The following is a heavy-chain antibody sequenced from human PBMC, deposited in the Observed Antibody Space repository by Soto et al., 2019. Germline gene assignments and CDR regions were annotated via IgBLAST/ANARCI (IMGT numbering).Heavy chain of an antibody. D-gene: IGHD2-2*02. J-gene: IGHJ4*02. CDR3: ARDLFHRVPQIPGL. CDR2: ISYDGSNK. V-gene: IGHV3-30-3*01. CDR1: GFTFSSYA. Sequence: GGSLRLSCAASGFTFSSYAMHWGRQAPGKGLEWVAVISYDGSNKYYADSVKGRFTISRDNSKNTLYLQMNSLRAEDTAVYYCARDLFHRVPQIPGLWGQGTLVTVSS.